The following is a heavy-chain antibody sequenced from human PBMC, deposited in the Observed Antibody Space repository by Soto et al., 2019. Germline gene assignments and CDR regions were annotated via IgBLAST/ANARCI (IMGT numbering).Heavy chain of an antibody. CDR1: GFSFTNYA. Sequence: EVQLLEAGGGLAQPGGSLRLSCAGSGFSFTNYAMMWVRQAPGKGLESVSGIYGNGAGISYADSVKGRFTIYRANSRNTVFLKMDDLRFDDRAAYGWAKNAVYGDAFWLSDSWAQETFVT. J-gene: IGHJ4*02. CDR3: AKNAVYGDAFWLSDS. D-gene: IGHD4-17*01. CDR2: IYGNGAGI. V-gene: IGHV3-23*01.